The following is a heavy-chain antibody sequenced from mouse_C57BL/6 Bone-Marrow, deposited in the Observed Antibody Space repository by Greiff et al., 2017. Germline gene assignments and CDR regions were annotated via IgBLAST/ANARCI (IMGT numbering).Heavy chain of an antibody. D-gene: IGHD4-1*01. CDR2: IDPSDSET. CDR1: GYTFTSYW. V-gene: IGHV1-61*01. J-gene: IGHJ3*01. Sequence: QVQLQQPGAELVRPGASVKLSCKASGYTFTSYWMNWVRQRPGQGLEWVGMIDPSDSETHYNPMFTDKATLTIDKSSSTAYMQLSSLTSEDSAVYYCARGVGPAYWGQGTLVTVSA. CDR3: ARGVGPAY.